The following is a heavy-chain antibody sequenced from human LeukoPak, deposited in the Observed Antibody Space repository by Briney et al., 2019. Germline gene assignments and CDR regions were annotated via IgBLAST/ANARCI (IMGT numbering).Heavy chain of an antibody. CDR3: ASSLRDSSGYHLYYFDY. J-gene: IGHJ4*02. D-gene: IGHD3-22*01. CDR1: GGTFSSYA. CDR2: IIPILGIA. Sequence: SVKVSCKASGGTFSSYAISWVRQAPGQGLEWMGRIIPILGIANYAQKFQGRVTITADKSTSTAYMELSSLRSEDTAVYYCASSLRDSSGYHLYYFDYRGQGTLVTVSS. V-gene: IGHV1-69*04.